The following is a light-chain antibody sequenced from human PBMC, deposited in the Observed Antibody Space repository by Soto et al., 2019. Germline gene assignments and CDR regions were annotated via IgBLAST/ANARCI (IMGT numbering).Light chain of an antibody. J-gene: IGLJ1*01. CDR2: DVN. V-gene: IGLV2-11*01. Sequence: QSVLTQPRSVSGSPGQSVTISCTGTSSDVGSYKYVSWYQQHPGKAPKLMIYDVNKRPSGVPDRFSGSKSGNTASLTISGLQAEDEADYYCCSYAGSYTFVFGTGTKVTVL. CDR1: SSDVGSYKY. CDR3: CSYAGSYTFV.